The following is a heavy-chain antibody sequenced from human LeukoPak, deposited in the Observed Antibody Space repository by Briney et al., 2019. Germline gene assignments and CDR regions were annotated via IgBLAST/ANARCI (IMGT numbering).Heavy chain of an antibody. V-gene: IGHV4-59*01. CDR3: ARGGSGSFYYYYYYMDV. J-gene: IGHJ6*03. CDR1: GGSISSYY. D-gene: IGHD1-26*01. Sequence: SETLSLTCTVSGGSISSYYWSWIRQPPGKGLEWIGYNYYSGSTNYNPSLKSRVTISVDTSKNQFSLKLSSVTAADTAVYYCARGGSGSFYYYYYYMDVWGKGTTVTISS. CDR2: NYYSGST.